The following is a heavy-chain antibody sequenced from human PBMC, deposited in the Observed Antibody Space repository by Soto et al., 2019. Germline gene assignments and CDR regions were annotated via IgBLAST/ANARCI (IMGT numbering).Heavy chain of an antibody. V-gene: IGHV4-31*03. CDR2: IYNTGST. D-gene: IGHD3-10*01. CDR3: ARDAGGGTGSYYRYFDF. Sequence: PSETLSLTCTVSGASISVHTYYWSWVRQLPGKGLESIGHIYNTGSTYYNPSLKSRLTISLDTSKNQFSLELHSVTAADTAVYYCARDAGGGTGSYYRYFDFWGQGLLVTVSS. CDR1: GASISVHTYY. J-gene: IGHJ4*02.